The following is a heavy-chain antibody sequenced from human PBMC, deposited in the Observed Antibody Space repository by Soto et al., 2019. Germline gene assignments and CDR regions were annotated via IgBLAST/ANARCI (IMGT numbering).Heavy chain of an antibody. D-gene: IGHD6-13*01. CDR2: IYYSGST. CDR1: GGSISSGGYY. J-gene: IGHJ4*02. V-gene: IGHV4-31*03. CDR3: ARGGIAAAAPPDY. Sequence: QVQLQESGPGLVKPSQTLSLTCTVSGGSISSGGYYWSWIRQHPGKGLEWIGHIYYSGSTYYNPSIKSRVTISVDTSKNQFSLKLSSVTAADTAVYYCARGGIAAAAPPDYWGQGTLVTVSS.